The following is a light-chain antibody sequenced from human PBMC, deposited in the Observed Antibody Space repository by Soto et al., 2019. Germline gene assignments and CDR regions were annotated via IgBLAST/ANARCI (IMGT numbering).Light chain of an antibody. CDR2: GTS. J-gene: IGKJ1*01. CDR3: HQFDSSLT. Sequence: EIVLTQSPGTLSLSPGDRATLSCRASQSDSTSFLAWYEQTPGQTPRLLIYGTSSRATGIPDRFSGSGSGTDFTLTNSRLEPEDFAVYYCHQFDSSLTFGQGTTVEIK. CDR1: QSDSTSF. V-gene: IGKV3-20*01.